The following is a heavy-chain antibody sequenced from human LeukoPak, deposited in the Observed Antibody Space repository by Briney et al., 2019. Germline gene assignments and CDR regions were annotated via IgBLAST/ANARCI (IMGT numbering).Heavy chain of an antibody. CDR2: INPNSGGT. Sequence: ASVKVSCKASGYTFTGYYMHWVRQAPGQGLEWMGWINPNSGGTNYAQKFQGRVTMTKDTSISTAYMELSRLRSDDTAVYYCARSGGITKGMDVWGQGTTVTVSS. V-gene: IGHV1-2*02. CDR1: GYTFTGYY. J-gene: IGHJ6*02. CDR3: ARSGGITKGMDV. D-gene: IGHD3-3*01.